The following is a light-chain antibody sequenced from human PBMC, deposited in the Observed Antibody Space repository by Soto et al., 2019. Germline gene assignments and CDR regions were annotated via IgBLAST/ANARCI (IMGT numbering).Light chain of an antibody. CDR3: QKYNFAPFT. CDR2: AAS. J-gene: IGKJ3*01. V-gene: IGKV1-27*01. CDR1: QGISNY. Sequence: DIQMTQSPSSLSASVGDRVTITCRASQGISNYLAWYQQKPGKVPKLLIYAASTLQSGVPSRFSGSGSGTEFTLSFSSLQSEDVATYFCQKYNFAPFTFGPGTKVDIK.